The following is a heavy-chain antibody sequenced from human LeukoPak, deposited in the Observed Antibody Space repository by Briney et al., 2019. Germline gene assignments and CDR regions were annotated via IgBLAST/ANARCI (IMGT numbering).Heavy chain of an antibody. CDR3: AIGRAAAGIHWFDP. Sequence: SETLSLTCTVSGGSISSYYWSWIRQPAGKGLEWIGRIYTSGSTNYNPSLKSRVAMSVDTSKNQFSLKLSSVTAADTAVYFCAIGRAAAGIHWFDPWGQGTLVTVSS. D-gene: IGHD6-13*01. V-gene: IGHV4-4*07. J-gene: IGHJ5*02. CDR2: IYTSGST. CDR1: GGSISSYY.